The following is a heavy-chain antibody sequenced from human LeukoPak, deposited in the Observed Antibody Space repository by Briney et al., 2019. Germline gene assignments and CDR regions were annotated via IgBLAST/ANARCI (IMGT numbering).Heavy chain of an antibody. J-gene: IGHJ4*02. CDR1: GGSISSRPYY. D-gene: IGHD6-13*01. Sequence: SETLSLTCTVSGGSISSRPYYWGWIRQPPGKGLEWLGSFSYSGSTYYKPSLKSRVTISVDTSKNQFSLKLSSMTAADTAVYYCARLVGSSWYHEVLLGRDYWGQGTLVTVSS. CDR2: FSYSGST. CDR3: ARLVGSSWYHEVLLGRDY. V-gene: IGHV4-39*01.